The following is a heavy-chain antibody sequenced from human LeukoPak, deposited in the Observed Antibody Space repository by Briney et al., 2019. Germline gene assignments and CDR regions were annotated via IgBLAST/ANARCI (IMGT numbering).Heavy chain of an antibody. V-gene: IGHV4-39*01. Sequence: SETLSLTCTVSGGSISSSSYYWGWIRQPPGKGLEWIGSIYYSGSTYYSPSLKSRVTISVDTSKNQFSLKLSSVTAADTAVYYCARPTFPDYYYYGMDVWGQGTTVTVSS. J-gene: IGHJ6*02. D-gene: IGHD3-16*01. CDR1: GGSISSSSYY. CDR3: ARPTFPDYYYYGMDV. CDR2: IYYSGST.